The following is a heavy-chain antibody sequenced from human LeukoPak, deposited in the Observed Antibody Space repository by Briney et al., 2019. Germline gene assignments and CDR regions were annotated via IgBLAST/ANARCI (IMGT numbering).Heavy chain of an antibody. D-gene: IGHD3-9*01. V-gene: IGHV4-39*07. J-gene: IGHJ3*02. CDR1: GGPISSSNYY. CDR3: ARSLRYLVWLDCFGI. CDR2: FYYSGST. Sequence: SETLSLTCTVSGGPISSSNYYWGWVRQPPGKGLEWIGSFYYSGSTYYNPSLKSRVTISVDTSKNQFSLKLSSVTAADTAMYFCARSLRYLVWLDCFGIWGQGTVVTVSS.